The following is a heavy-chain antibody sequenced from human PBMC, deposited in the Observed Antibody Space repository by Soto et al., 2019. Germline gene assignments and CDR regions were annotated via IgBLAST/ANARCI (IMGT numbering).Heavy chain of an antibody. CDR1: GFTFDDYA. Sequence: PGGSLRLSCAASGFTFDDYAMHWVRQAPGKGLEWVSGISWNSGSIGYADSVKGRFTISRDNAKNSLYLQMNSLRAEDTALYYCAKDTHYGVGEDAFDIWGQGTMVTVSS. CDR2: ISWNSGSI. J-gene: IGHJ3*02. V-gene: IGHV3-9*01. D-gene: IGHD4-17*01. CDR3: AKDTHYGVGEDAFDI.